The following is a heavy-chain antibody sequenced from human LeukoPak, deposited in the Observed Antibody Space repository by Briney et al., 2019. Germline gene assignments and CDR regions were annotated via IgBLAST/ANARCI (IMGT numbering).Heavy chain of an antibody. J-gene: IGHJ4*02. Sequence: SVKVSCKASGGTFSSYAISWVRQAPGQGLEWMGGIIPILGIANYAQKFQGRVTITADKSTSTAYMELSSLRSEDTAVYYCARDSDYGDYGSDYWGQGTLVTVSS. CDR1: GGTFSSYA. D-gene: IGHD4-17*01. V-gene: IGHV1-69*10. CDR3: ARDSDYGDYGSDY. CDR2: IIPILGIA.